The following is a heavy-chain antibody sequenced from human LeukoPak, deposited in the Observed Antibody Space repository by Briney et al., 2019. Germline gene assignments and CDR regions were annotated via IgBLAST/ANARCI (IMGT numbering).Heavy chain of an antibody. Sequence: ASVKLSCKASGSTFTSYDINWVRHATGQGLEWMGWMNPNSGNTGYAQKFQGRVTMTRNTSISTDYMELSSLRSEDTAVYYCARIGVRSVIIFGVFDYWGQGIRVTVSS. D-gene: IGHD3-10*01. CDR2: MNPNSGNT. J-gene: IGHJ4*02. V-gene: IGHV1-8*01. CDR3: ARIGVRSVIIFGVFDY. CDR1: GSTFTSYD.